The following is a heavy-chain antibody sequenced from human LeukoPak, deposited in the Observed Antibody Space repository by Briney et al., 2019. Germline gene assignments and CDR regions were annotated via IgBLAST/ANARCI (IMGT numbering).Heavy chain of an antibody. V-gene: IGHV3-23*01. D-gene: IGHD5-18*01. CDR2: ISGSGGST. Sequence: GGSLRLSCAASGFTFSSYATSWVRQAPGKGLEWVSAISGSGGSTYYADSMKGRFTISRDNSKNTLYLQMNSLRAEDTAVYYCAKDRQGDTAMGLYDYWGQGTLVTVSS. CDR1: GFTFSSYA. J-gene: IGHJ4*02. CDR3: AKDRQGDTAMGLYDY.